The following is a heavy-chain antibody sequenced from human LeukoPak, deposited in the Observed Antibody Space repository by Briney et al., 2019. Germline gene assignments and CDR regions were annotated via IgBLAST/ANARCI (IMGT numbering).Heavy chain of an antibody. CDR1: GGSLCSGVYS. Sequence: SQTLSHTRAVSGGSLCSGVYSWSWARQPPRGGLESDGYTYHSGSTYYTPSLQSRVTTSLDRSKNQFSLKLSSMTAADTAVYYCASGNTGYDRDSFDIWGQGTMVTVSS. J-gene: IGHJ3*02. V-gene: IGHV4-30-2*01. CDR3: ASGNTGYDRDSFDI. D-gene: IGHD5-12*01. CDR2: TYHSGST.